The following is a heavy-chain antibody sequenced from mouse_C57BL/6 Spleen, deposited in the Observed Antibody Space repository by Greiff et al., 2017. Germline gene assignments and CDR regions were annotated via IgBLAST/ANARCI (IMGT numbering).Heavy chain of an antibody. CDR3: AREDYYGSRGAMDY. Sequence: VQLQQSGAELVKPGASVKISCKASGYAFSSYWMNWVKQRPGKGLEWIGPIYPGDGDPNYNGKFKGKATLTADKSSSTAYMQLSSLTSEDSAVYFCAREDYYGSRGAMDYWGQGTSVTVSS. D-gene: IGHD1-1*01. J-gene: IGHJ4*01. CDR1: GYAFSSYW. CDR2: IYPGDGDP. V-gene: IGHV1-80*01.